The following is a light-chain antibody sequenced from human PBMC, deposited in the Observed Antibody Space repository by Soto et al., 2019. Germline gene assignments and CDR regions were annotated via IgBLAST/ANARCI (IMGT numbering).Light chain of an antibody. V-gene: IGLV2-14*01. J-gene: IGLJ1*01. CDR2: DAS. CDR3: RSSTSSSIF. Sequence: QSVLTQPASVSGSPGQSITISCTGTSSDVGGYNYVSWYQQHPGKAPKLMIYDASNRPSGVSNRFYGSKSGNTASLNISGLQAEDVADYWCRSSTSSSIFSGTGSKVTVL. CDR1: SSDVGGYNY.